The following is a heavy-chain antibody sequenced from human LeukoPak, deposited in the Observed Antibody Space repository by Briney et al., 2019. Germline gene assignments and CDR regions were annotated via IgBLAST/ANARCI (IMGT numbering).Heavy chain of an antibody. Sequence: ASVTDTFQASRYAYSHYGIHRVRPAPGQGLEWMGWISASNGHTNYAQKFQGRVTLTTDTSTSTAYMDLRALRTDDPAAYYCARDCVTFSYYYYRMEVWC. J-gene: IGHJ6*02. CDR3: ARDCVTFSYYYYRMEV. CDR1: RYAYSHYG. CDR2: ISASNGHT. V-gene: IGHV1-18*01. D-gene: IGHD2-21*01.